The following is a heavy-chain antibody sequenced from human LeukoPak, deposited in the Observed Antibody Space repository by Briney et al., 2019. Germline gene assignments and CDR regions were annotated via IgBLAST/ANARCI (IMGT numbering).Heavy chain of an antibody. CDR1: GLAVSSNY. J-gene: IGHJ4*02. CDR2: IYTDGSR. CDR3: ARVDTGRGGGWVPFDY. D-gene: IGHD3-10*01. Sequence: PGGSLRLSCAASGLAVSSNYMTWVRQDPGKGLQWVSVIYTDGSRYYADSVKGRFTISRDNSKNTAYLQMNSLRSEDTAVYYCARVDTGRGGGWVPFDYWGQGTLVTVSS. V-gene: IGHV3-66*02.